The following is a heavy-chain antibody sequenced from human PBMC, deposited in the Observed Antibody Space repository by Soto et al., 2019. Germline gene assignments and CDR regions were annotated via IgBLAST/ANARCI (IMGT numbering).Heavy chain of an antibody. Sequence: EVQLLESGGGLVQPGGSLRLSCAASGFTFSSYAMSWVRQAPGKGLEWVSAISGSGGSTYYADSVKGRFTISRDNSKNTLDLQMNSLRAEDTAVYYCAKDLGYCSGGSCFGSFDYWGQGTLVTVSS. CDR3: AKDLGYCSGGSCFGSFDY. CDR2: ISGSGGST. D-gene: IGHD2-15*01. CDR1: GFTFSSYA. V-gene: IGHV3-23*01. J-gene: IGHJ4*02.